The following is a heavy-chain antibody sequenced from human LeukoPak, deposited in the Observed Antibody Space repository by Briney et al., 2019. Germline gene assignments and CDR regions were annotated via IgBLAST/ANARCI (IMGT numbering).Heavy chain of an antibody. V-gene: IGHV4-38-2*02. J-gene: IGHJ5*02. CDR2: IYHSGST. CDR3: ARDSSGWYVGGFDP. Sequence: KPSETLSLTCTVSGYSISSGYYWGWIRQPPGKGLEWIGSIYHSGSTYYNPSLKSRVTISVDTSKNQFPLKLSSVTAADTAVYYCARDSSGWYVGGFDPWGQGTLVTVSS. D-gene: IGHD6-19*01. CDR1: GYSISSGYY.